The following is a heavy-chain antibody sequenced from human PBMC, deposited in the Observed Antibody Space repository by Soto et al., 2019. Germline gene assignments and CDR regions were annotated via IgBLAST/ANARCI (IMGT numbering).Heavy chain of an antibody. CDR3: VRHAQWIIRAY. J-gene: IGHJ4*02. CDR2: IYHSGST. CDR1: GGSISSSNW. V-gene: IGHV4-4*02. Sequence: SETLSLTCAVSGGSISSSNWWRWVRQPPGKGLEWIGEIYHSGSTNYNPSLKSRLTISVDKSKNQFSLKLSSVTAADTAVYYCVRHAQWIIRAYWGQGSLVTVSS. D-gene: IGHD5-12*01.